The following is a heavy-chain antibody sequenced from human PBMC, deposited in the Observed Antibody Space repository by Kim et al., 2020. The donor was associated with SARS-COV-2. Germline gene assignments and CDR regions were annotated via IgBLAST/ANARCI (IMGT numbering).Heavy chain of an antibody. J-gene: IGHJ4*02. D-gene: IGHD1-1*01. CDR3: ARQGEKGGTSLSYFDY. V-gene: IGHV4-30-2*01. Sequence: PSLRGRVTRSADRSKNQLSLRLSSVSAADTAVYYCARQGEKGGTSLSYFDYWGQGTLVTVSS.